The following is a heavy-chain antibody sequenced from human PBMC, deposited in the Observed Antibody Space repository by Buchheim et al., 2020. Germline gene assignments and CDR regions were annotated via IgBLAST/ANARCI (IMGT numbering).Heavy chain of an antibody. CDR3: ARHTPYDNSPGVDY. CDR1: GYSFTSYW. V-gene: IGHV5-10-1*03. Sequence: EVQLVQSGAEVKKPGESLRISCKGSGYSFTSYWISWVRQMPGKGLEWMGRINPSDSYTNYSPSFQGHVTISDDKTICTAYPQWSSLMAADTAMYYCARHTPYDNSPGVDYWGQGTL. J-gene: IGHJ4*02. D-gene: IGHD3-22*01. CDR2: INPSDSYT.